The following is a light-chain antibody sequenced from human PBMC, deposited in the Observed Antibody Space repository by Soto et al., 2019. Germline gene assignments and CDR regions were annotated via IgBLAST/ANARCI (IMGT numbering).Light chain of an antibody. Sequence: EIVFTQSPATLSFSPGERATLSCRAIQTVGTYLAWYQQKPGQPPRLLVYDASNRATGIPARFSGSGSGTDFTLTISSLEPEDFTVYYCQHHSNLPPGITLGGGTKVDIK. V-gene: IGKV3-11*01. J-gene: IGKJ4*01. CDR3: QHHSNLPPGIT. CDR1: QTVGTY. CDR2: DAS.